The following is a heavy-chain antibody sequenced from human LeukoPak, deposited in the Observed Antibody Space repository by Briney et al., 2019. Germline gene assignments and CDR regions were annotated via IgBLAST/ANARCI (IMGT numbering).Heavy chain of an antibody. Sequence: QVGESLKISCKASGYSFTSYWIGWVRQAPGKGLEWVAFIRYDGSNKYYADSVKGRFTISRDNSKNTLYLQMNSLRAEDTAVYYCARDYSNPSAFDIWGQGTMVTVSS. D-gene: IGHD4-11*01. J-gene: IGHJ3*02. V-gene: IGHV3-30*02. CDR1: GYSFTSYW. CDR3: ARDYSNPSAFDI. CDR2: IRYDGSNK.